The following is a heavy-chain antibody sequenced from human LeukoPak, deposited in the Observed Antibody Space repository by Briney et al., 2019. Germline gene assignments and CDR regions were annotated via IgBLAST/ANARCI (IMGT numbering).Heavy chain of an antibody. J-gene: IGHJ4*02. CDR2: ISYGGSNK. CDR1: GFTFSTYG. Sequence: GGSLRLSCAASGFTFSTYGMHWVRQAPGKGLEWVAIISYGGSNKYYADSVKGRFTISRDNSKNTLDLQMNSLRAEDTAVFYCAKDPYSDRRGGYLAYWAQGTLVTVSS. V-gene: IGHV3-30*18. CDR3: AKDPYSDRRGGYLAY. D-gene: IGHD3-22*01.